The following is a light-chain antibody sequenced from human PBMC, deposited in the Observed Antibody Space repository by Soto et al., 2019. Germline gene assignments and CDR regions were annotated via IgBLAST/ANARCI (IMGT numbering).Light chain of an antibody. V-gene: IGKV3D-15*01. Sequence: EIVMSQSPATLSVSPGERSTLSCGASQSVDSNLAWYQQKPGQAPRLLIFGASTRATGIPARFSGSGSGTDFTLTISSLQSEDFGLYFCQQYDNSPLTFGGGTKVDIK. CDR2: GAS. CDR1: QSVDSN. J-gene: IGKJ4*01. CDR3: QQYDNSPLT.